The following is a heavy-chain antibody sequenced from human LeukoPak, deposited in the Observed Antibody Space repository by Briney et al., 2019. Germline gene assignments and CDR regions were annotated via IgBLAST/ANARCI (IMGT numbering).Heavy chain of an antibody. D-gene: IGHD3-10*01. V-gene: IGHV1-46*01. CDR2: INPSGGST. J-gene: IGHJ3*02. CDR3: ARDRVGDAFDI. Sequence: GASVKVSCMASGYTFTSYYMHWVRQAPGQGLEWMGIINPSGGSTSYAQKFQGRVTMTRDMSTSTVYMELSSLRSEDTAVYYCARDRVGDAFDIWGQGTMVTVSS. CDR1: GYTFTSYY.